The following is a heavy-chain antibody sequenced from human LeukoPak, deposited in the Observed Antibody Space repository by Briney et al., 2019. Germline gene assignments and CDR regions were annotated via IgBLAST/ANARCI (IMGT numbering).Heavy chain of an antibody. Sequence: PSETLSLTCAVYGGSFSGYYWSWIRQPPGKGLEWIGEINHSGSTNYNPSLKSRVTISVDTSKIQFSLKLSSVTAADTAVYYCATKAVAGTEVDDYWGQGTLVTASS. CDR2: INHSGST. V-gene: IGHV4-34*01. D-gene: IGHD6-19*01. J-gene: IGHJ4*02. CDR1: GGSFSGYY. CDR3: ATKAVAGTEVDDY.